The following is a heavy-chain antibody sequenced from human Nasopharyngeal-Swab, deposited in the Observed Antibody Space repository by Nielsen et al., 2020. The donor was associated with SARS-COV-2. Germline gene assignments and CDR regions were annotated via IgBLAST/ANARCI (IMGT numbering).Heavy chain of an antibody. D-gene: IGHD3-3*01. V-gene: IGHV3-64D*06. Sequence: GGSLRLSCSASGFTFSNFAMHWVRQAPGKGLEFVSAIDNNGGATYYADSVKGRFTISRDNSKSTLYLQLSSLRGDDTAVYYCAKDWRYEYPSYMDIWGKGTTIIVSS. J-gene: IGHJ6*03. CDR2: IDNNGGAT. CDR1: GFTFSNFA. CDR3: AKDWRYEYPSYMDI.